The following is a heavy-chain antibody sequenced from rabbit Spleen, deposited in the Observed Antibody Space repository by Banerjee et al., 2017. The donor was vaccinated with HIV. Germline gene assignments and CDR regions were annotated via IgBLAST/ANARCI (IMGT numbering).Heavy chain of an antibody. CDR2: IYAGSSGST. D-gene: IGHD8-1*01. V-gene: IGHV1S40*01. CDR3: ARDTGTSFSTYGMDL. Sequence: QQLEESGGGLVKPGASLTLTCKASGFSFSSGYDMCWVRQAPGKGLEWIACIYAGSSGSTYSASWAKGRFTISKTSSTTVTLQMTSLTAADTATYFCARDTGTSFSTYGMDLWGPGTLVTVS. CDR1: GFSFSSGYD. J-gene: IGHJ6*01.